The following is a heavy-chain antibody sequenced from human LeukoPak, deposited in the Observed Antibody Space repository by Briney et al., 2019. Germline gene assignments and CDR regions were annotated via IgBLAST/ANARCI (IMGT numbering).Heavy chain of an antibody. V-gene: IGHV3-30*02. CDR3: AKDLDCSGGTCHKAFDC. D-gene: IGHD2-15*01. CDR2: IRYDGSDK. J-gene: IGHJ4*02. CDR1: GFTVSSNY. Sequence: GGSLRLSCAASGFTVSSNYINWVRQAPGKGLEWVAFIRYDGSDKFYGDSVKGRFTTSRDNSKNTLYLQMSRLRVEDTAVYYCAKDLDCSGGTCHKAFDCWGQGTLVTVSS.